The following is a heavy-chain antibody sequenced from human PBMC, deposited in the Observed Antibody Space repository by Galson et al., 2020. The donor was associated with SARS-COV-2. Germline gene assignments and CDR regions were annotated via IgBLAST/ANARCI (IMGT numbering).Heavy chain of an antibody. Sequence: TGGSLRLSCAASGFTFSSYSMNWVRQAPGKGLEWVSYISSSSTIYYADSVKGRFTISRDNAKNSLYLQMNSLRDEDTAVYYCATYLDVITMIRGGYWGQGTLVTVSS. J-gene: IGHJ4*02. V-gene: IGHV3-48*02. CDR1: GFTFSSYS. CDR3: ATYLDVITMIRGGY. D-gene: IGHD3-22*01. CDR2: ISSSSTI.